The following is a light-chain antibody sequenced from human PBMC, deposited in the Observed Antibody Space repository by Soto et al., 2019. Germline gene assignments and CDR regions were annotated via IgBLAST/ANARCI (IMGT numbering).Light chain of an antibody. J-gene: IGKJ1*01. Sequence: DIQMTQSPASLSASVGDRVTFTCRASQGIRNALGWFQQKPGKAPKRLIYAASILQSGVPSRFSGSGSGTEFTLTISSRQPEDFATYYCVQHNSYPWTVGQGTKVEVK. CDR2: AAS. V-gene: IGKV1-17*01. CDR3: VQHNSYPWT. CDR1: QGIRNA.